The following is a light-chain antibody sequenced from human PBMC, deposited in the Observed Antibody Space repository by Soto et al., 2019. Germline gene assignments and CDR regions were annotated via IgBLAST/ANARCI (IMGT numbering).Light chain of an antibody. J-gene: IGKJ4*01. CDR2: AAS. V-gene: IGKV1-27*01. CDR3: QKYNRQKSNSAPLT. Sequence: DIQMTQSPSSLSASVGDRVTITCRASQGIGNYLAWYQQKPGKVPKLLIYAASTLQSGVPSRFSGSGSGTDFTLTISSLQPEDVATYYCQKYNRQKSNSAPLTFGGGTKVEIK. CDR1: QGIGNY.